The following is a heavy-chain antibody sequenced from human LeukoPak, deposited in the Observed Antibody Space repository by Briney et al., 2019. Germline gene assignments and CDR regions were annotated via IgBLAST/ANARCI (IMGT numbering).Heavy chain of an antibody. CDR3: TRDEPGSSWFN. V-gene: IGHV3-23*01. CDR2: IVGSST. D-gene: IGHD6-19*01. J-gene: IGHJ4*02. CDR1: GFTVRDYH. Sequence: GRSLRLSCAASGFTVRDYHMSWIRQAPGKGLESVSAIVGSSTHHADSVKGRFTISRDNFKNTLNLQMNSLRAEDSAIYYCTRDEPGSSWFNWGQGTLVTVSS.